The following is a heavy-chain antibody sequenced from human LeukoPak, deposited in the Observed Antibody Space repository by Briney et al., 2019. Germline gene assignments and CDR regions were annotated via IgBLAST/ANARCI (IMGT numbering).Heavy chain of an antibody. Sequence: PGGSLRLSCAASGFTFSSYSMNWVRQAPGKGLEWVSSISSSSSYIYYADSVKGRFTTSRDNAKNSLYLQMNSLRAEDTAVYYCATTLGYCSGGSCYSEYYFDYWGQGTLVTVSS. J-gene: IGHJ4*02. CDR1: GFTFSSYS. CDR3: ATTLGYCSGGSCYSEYYFDY. V-gene: IGHV3-21*01. CDR2: ISSSSSYI. D-gene: IGHD2-15*01.